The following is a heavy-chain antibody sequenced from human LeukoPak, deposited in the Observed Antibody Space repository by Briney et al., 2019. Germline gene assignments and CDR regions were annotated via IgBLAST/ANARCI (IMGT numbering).Heavy chain of an antibody. CDR3: AARFYDILTGFY. CDR2: IIPIFGTA. D-gene: IGHD3-9*01. CDR1: GGTFSSYA. J-gene: IGHJ4*02. V-gene: IGHV1-69*13. Sequence: ASVKVSCKASGGTFSSYAISWVRQAPGQGLEWMGGIIPIFGTANYAQKFQGRVTITADESTSTAYMELSSLRSEDTAVYYCAARFYDILTGFYWGQGTLVTVSS.